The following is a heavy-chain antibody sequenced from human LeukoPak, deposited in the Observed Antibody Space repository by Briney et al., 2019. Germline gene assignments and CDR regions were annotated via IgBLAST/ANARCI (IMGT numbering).Heavy chain of an antibody. CDR2: ISGSGGST. Sequence: GGSLRLSCAASGFTFSSYAMSWVRQAPGKGLEWVSAISGSGGSTYYADSVKGRFTISRDNYKNTLYLQMNSLRAEDTAVYYCAKDRSPYGSGSYYNRVYWGQGTLVTVSS. CDR3: AKDRSPYGSGSYYNRVY. CDR1: GFTFSSYA. V-gene: IGHV3-23*01. D-gene: IGHD3-10*01. J-gene: IGHJ4*02.